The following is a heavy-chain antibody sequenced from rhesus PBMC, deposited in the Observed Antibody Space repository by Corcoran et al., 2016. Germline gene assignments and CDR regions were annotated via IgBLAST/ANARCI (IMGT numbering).Heavy chain of an antibody. V-gene: IGHV4-80*01. CDR1: GASISSNW. D-gene: IGHD6-25*01. Sequence: QVQLQESGPGLVKPSETLSLTCTVSGASISSNWWSWIRQPPGKGLEWIGEINGHSGTTNYNPAHKVRVTISKDASKNQFSLELSSVTAADTAVYYCAREEGAIAGLAFDFWGQGLRVTVSS. J-gene: IGHJ3*01. CDR3: AREEGAIAGLAFDF. CDR2: INGHSGTT.